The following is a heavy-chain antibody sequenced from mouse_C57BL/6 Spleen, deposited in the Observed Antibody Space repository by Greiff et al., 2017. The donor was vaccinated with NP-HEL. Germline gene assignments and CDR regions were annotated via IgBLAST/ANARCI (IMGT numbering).Heavy chain of an antibody. CDR2: IDPSDSYT. V-gene: IGHV1-69*01. D-gene: IGHD2-4*01. CDR1: GYTFTSYW. Sequence: QVQLQQPGAELVMPGASVKLSCKASGYTFTSYWMHWVKQRPGQGLEWIGQIDPSDSYTNYNQKFKGKSTLTVDKSSSTAYMQLSSLASEDSAVYDCARRYDYDDYAMDYWGQGTSVTVSS. J-gene: IGHJ4*01. CDR3: ARRYDYDDYAMDY.